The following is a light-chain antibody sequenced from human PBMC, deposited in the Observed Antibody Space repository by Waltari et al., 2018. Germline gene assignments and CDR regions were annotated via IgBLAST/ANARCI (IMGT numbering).Light chain of an antibody. Sequence: QPALTQPASVSGSPGQSITISCTGTSNDVGNSKHVCWYQQHPGKAPKLIISEVTERPSGGSDRFSGAKSGNTASLTISGLQAEDEADYYCLSYTSSITFVFGGGTKLSVL. CDR3: LSYTSSITFV. V-gene: IGLV2-23*02. CDR2: EVT. J-gene: IGLJ2*01. CDR1: SNDVGNSKH.